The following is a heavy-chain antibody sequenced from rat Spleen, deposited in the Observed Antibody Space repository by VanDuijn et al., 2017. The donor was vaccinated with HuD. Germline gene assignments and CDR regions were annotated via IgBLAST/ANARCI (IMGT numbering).Heavy chain of an antibody. CDR1: GFTFSDYY. J-gene: IGHJ2*01. CDR2: ISPSGDT. Sequence: EVQLVESDGGLVQPGRSLKLSCAASGFTFSDYYMAWVRQAPTKGLEWVSSISPSGDTYYRDSVKGRFTVSRENAKSTLYLQMDSLRSEDTATYYCARQDTSGYSNWFTYWGQGVMVTVSS. CDR3: ARQDTSGYSNWFTY. D-gene: IGHD4-3*01. V-gene: IGHV5-25*01.